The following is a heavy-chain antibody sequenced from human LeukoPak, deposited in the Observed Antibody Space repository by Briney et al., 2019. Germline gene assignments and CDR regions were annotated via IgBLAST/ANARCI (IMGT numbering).Heavy chain of an antibody. V-gene: IGHV3-11*04. CDR3: ATVTYGRLDY. D-gene: IGHD3-10*01. J-gene: IGHJ4*02. CDR2: ISSSGRTI. CDR1: GFTFSDYY. Sequence: KPGGSLRLSCAASGFTFSDYYMSWIRQAPGKGLEWVSYISSSGRTIYYADSVKGRLTISRDNAKNSLYLQMNSLRVEDRAIYYCATVTYGRLDYWGQGTLVTVSS.